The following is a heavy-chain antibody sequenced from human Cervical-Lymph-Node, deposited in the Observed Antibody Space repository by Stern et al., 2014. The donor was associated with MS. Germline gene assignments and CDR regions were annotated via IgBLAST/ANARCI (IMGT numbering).Heavy chain of an antibody. J-gene: IGHJ4*02. CDR3: ARGRTVAASSWDSDC. V-gene: IGHV1-2*02. CDR1: GYTFTDYY. D-gene: IGHD6-19*01. Sequence: QVQLVQSGAEVKSPGASVKVSCKASGYTFTDYYIHWVRQAPGPGLEWMGWLDPHSVYTQYAQKSQGRVTMTRDPSISTAYMELSSLTSDDTAVYYCARGRTVAASSWDSDCWGQGTLVTVS. CDR2: LDPHSVYT.